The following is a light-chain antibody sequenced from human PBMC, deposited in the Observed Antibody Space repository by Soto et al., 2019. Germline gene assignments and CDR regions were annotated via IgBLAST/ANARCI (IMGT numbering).Light chain of an antibody. Sequence: DIQMTQSPSSLSASVGNRVTITCRANQSISNYLNWYQQQPGKVPKLLIYAASTLQSGVPPRFSGSGSGTDFTLTISSLQPEDVAPSFCQQSYSTPDTFGQGTKLEIK. CDR3: QQSYSTPDT. CDR1: QSISNY. V-gene: IGKV1-39*01. CDR2: AAS. J-gene: IGKJ2*01.